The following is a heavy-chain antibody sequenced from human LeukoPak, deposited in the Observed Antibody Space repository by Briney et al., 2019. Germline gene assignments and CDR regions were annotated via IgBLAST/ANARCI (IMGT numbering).Heavy chain of an antibody. CDR3: AREERWLQLVY. D-gene: IGHD5-24*01. V-gene: IGHV4-59*01. CDR1: GGSISSYY. J-gene: IGHJ4*02. CDR2: IYYSGST. Sequence: SETLSLTCTVSGGSISSYYWSWIRQPPGKGLEWIGYIYYSGSTNYNPSLKSRVTMSVDTSKNQFSLKLSSVTAADKGVYYCAREERWLQLVYWGQGTLVTVS.